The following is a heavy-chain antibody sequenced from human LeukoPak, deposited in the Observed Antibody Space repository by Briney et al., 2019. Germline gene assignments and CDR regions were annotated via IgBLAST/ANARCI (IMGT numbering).Heavy chain of an antibody. CDR1: GGSISRSSYY. CDR2: IYYSGST. V-gene: IGHV4-39*01. Sequence: SETLSLTCTVSGGSISRSSYYWGWIRQPPGKGLEWIGSIYYSGSTYYNPALKSRVTISVDTSKNQYSLKMSSVTPANTPISYCTTHISHFWSGYSTPLWFDYWGQGTLVTVSS. J-gene: IGHJ4*02. D-gene: IGHD3-3*02. CDR3: TTHISHFWSGYSTPLWFDY.